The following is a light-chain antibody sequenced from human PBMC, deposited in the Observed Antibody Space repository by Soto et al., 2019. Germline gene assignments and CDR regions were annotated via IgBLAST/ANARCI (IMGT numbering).Light chain of an antibody. V-gene: IGKV3-15*01. J-gene: IGKJ1*01. CDR1: QSLSTN. Sequence: EIVMTQSPATLSVSPGERATLSCRASQSLSTNLAWYQQKPGQSPRLLIYGASTRATGVPARFSGSGSGTEFTLTISSLQSEDFAVYSCQQYTNWPPWTFGQGTKVVIK. CDR2: GAS. CDR3: QQYTNWPPWT.